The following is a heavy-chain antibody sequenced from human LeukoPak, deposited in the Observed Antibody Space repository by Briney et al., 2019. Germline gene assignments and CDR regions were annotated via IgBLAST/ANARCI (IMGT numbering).Heavy chain of an antibody. V-gene: IGHV1-69*02. J-gene: IGHJ4*02. CDR3: ARADSSSIYDSSGYLDY. Sequence: SVKVSCKPSGGTFSSYTISWVRQAPGKGLEWMGRIIPILGIANYAQKFQGTVTITADKSTSTAYLELSSLRSQDTAGYYCARADSSSIYDSSGYLDYWGQGTLVTVCS. D-gene: IGHD3-22*01. CDR1: GGTFSSYT. CDR2: IIPILGIA.